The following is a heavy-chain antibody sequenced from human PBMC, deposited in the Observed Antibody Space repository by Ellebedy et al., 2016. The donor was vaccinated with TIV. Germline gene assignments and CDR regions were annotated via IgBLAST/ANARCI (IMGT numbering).Heavy chain of an antibody. CDR2: FDPEDGET. CDR1: GYTLTELS. Sequence: AASAKVSCKVSGYTLTELSMHWVRQAPGKGLEWMGGFDPEDGETIYAQKFQGRVTMTEDTSTDTAYMELSSLRSEDTAVYYCAKVMTTVTNDAFHIWGQGTMVTVSS. V-gene: IGHV1-24*01. CDR3: AKVMTTVTNDAFHI. J-gene: IGHJ3*02. D-gene: IGHD4-17*01.